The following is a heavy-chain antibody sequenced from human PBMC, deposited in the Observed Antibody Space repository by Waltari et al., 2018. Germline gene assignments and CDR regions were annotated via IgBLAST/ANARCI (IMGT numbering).Heavy chain of an antibody. Sequence: EVHLLESGGGLVQPGGSLRLSCAASGLTFSRLVMSWVRQAPGKGLEWVSALSGSGATTYYADSVKGRFTISRDNSKNTLYLQMNSLRAEDTAVYYCATSDWHPPYYFDYWGQGTLVTVSS. CDR1: GLTFSRLV. CDR2: LSGSGATT. D-gene: IGHD6-19*01. V-gene: IGHV3-23*01. J-gene: IGHJ4*02. CDR3: ATSDWHPPYYFDY.